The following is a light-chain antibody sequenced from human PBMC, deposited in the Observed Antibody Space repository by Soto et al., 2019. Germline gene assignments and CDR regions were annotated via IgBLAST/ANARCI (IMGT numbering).Light chain of an antibody. CDR1: SSDVGGYDY. V-gene: IGLV2-14*01. Sequence: QSVLTQPPSASGSPGQSVTISCTGTSSDVGGYDYVSWYQQHPGKAPKLLIYEVSKRPSGVSNRFSGSKSGDTASLTISGLQAEDEADYYCSSHTLSSALQVFGTGTKLTVL. CDR3: SSHTLSSALQV. J-gene: IGLJ1*01. CDR2: EVS.